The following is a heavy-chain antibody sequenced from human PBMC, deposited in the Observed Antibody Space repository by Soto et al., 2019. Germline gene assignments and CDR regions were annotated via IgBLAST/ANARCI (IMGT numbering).Heavy chain of an antibody. CDR1: GYTFTSYG. Sequence: ASVKVSCKASGYTFTSYGISWVRQAPGQGLEWMGGIIAGNGDTRYAQKFQGRVTPTRDTSANTAYMELSSLGSEDTAVYYCARSTSDSHLDFWGQGPLVTVSS. D-gene: IGHD5-18*01. CDR3: ARSTSDSHLDF. CDR2: IIAGNGDT. V-gene: IGHV1-3*01. J-gene: IGHJ4*02.